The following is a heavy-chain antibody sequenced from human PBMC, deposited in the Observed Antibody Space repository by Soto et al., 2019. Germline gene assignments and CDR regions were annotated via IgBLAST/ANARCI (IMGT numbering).Heavy chain of an antibody. CDR3: PSHGGDGVPFKSFGI. D-gene: IGHD3-16*01. V-gene: IGHV1-69*06. Sequence: SVKVSCKASGGTFSSYAISWVRQAPGQGLEWMGGIIPIFGTANYAQKFQGRVTITADKSTSTAYMELSSLRSEATAVYYCPSHGGDGVPFKSFGICRQLQIVT. CDR1: GGTFSSYA. J-gene: IGHJ3*02. CDR2: IIPIFGTA.